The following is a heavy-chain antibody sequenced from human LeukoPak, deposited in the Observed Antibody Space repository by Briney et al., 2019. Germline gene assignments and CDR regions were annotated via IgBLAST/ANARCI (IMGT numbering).Heavy chain of an antibody. CDR2: IIPIFGTA. D-gene: IGHD2-2*03. Sequence: ASVKVSCKASGGTFSSYAISWVRQAPGQGLEWMGGIIPIFGTANYAQKFQGRVTITADESTSTAYMELSSLRSEDTAVYYCASGYCSSTSCYFLRRFDYWGQGTLVTVSS. J-gene: IGHJ4*02. CDR1: GGTFSSYA. V-gene: IGHV1-69*13. CDR3: ASGYCSSTSCYFLRRFDY.